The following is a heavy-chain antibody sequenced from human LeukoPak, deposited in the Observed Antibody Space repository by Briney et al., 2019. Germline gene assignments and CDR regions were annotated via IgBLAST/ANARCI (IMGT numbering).Heavy chain of an antibody. J-gene: IGHJ6*02. V-gene: IGHV3-7*01. CDR3: AKDLGVGAAGSSYFGMDV. CDR1: GFIFTSNG. D-gene: IGHD3-10*01. CDR2: IKHDGSEQ. Sequence: PGGSLRLSCAASGFIFTSNGMNWVRQAPGKGLEWVANIKHDGSEQIYVDSVKGRFTVSRDNAKNSLYLQMYSLRAEDTAVYYCAKDLGVGAAGSSYFGMDVWGQGITVTVSS.